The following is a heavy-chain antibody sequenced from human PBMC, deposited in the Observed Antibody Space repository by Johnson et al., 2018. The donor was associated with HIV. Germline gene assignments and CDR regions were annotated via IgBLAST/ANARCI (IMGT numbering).Heavy chain of an antibody. Sequence: QLVESGGGLVQPGGSLRLSCAASGFTFDDYAMHWVRQAPGKGLEWVSGISWNSGSIAYADSVKGRFTISRDNAKNSLYLQMNSLRVEDTALYYCAKDCRDCGTFDIWGQGTMVTVSS. D-gene: IGHD2-21*02. CDR3: AKDCRDCGTFDI. CDR1: GFTFDDYA. J-gene: IGHJ3*02. CDR2: ISWNSGSI. V-gene: IGHV3-9*01.